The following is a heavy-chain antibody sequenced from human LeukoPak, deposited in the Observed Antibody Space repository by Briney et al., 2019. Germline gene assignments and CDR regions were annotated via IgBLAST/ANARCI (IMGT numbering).Heavy chain of an antibody. J-gene: IGHJ6*02. Sequence: GASVKVSCKASGYTFTSYGISWVRQAPGQGLEWMGWISAYNGNTNYAQKLQGRVTMTTDTSTSTAYMELRSLRSDDTAVYYCATPVVYYDSSGDYGMDVWGQGTTVTVSS. D-gene: IGHD3-22*01. CDR3: ATPVVYYDSSGDYGMDV. V-gene: IGHV1-18*01. CDR2: ISAYNGNT. CDR1: GYTFTSYG.